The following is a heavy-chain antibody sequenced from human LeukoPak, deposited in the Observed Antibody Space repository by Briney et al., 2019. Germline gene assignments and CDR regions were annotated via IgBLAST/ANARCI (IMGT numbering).Heavy chain of an antibody. J-gene: IGHJ4*02. CDR2: VNHSGST. Sequence: PSETLSLTCAVSNGSFSNYYWNWIRQPPGKGLEWIGEVNHSGSTNYNPSLKSRVTISADTSKNQFSVKLTSVTAADTAVYYCARRAYYGSGSYLDYWGQGTLVTVS. CDR3: ARRAYYGSGSYLDY. CDR1: NGSFSNYY. V-gene: IGHV4-34*01. D-gene: IGHD3-10*01.